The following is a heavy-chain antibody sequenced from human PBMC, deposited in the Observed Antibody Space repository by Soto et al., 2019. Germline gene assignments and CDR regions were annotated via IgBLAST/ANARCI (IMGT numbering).Heavy chain of an antibody. Sequence: SETLSLTCTVSGGSVSSGSYYWSWIRQPPGKGLEWIGYIYYSGSTNYNPSLKSRVTISVDTSKNQFSLKLSSVTAADTAVYYCARVYSSGWYLDYWGQGTLVTVSS. V-gene: IGHV4-61*01. CDR1: GGSVSSGSYY. CDR2: IYYSGST. CDR3: ARVYSSGWYLDY. J-gene: IGHJ4*02. D-gene: IGHD6-19*01.